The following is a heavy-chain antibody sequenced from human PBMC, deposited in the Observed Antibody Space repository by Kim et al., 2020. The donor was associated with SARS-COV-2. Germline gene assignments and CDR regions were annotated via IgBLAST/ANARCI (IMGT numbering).Heavy chain of an antibody. CDR2: INTNTGNP. J-gene: IGHJ6*02. CDR1: GYTFTSYA. Sequence: ASLKVSCKASGYTFTSYAMNWVRQAPGQGLEWMGWINTNTGNPTYAQGFTGRFVFSLDTSVSTAYLQISSLKAEDTAVYYCARVPRGYDILLYYYGMDVWGQGTTVTVSS. V-gene: IGHV7-4-1*02. D-gene: IGHD3-9*01. CDR3: ARVPRGYDILLYYYGMDV.